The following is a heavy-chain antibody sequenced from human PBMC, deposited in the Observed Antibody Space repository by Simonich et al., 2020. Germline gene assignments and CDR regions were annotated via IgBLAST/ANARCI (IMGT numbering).Heavy chain of an antibody. CDR1: GYSISSGYY. CDR2: IYHRGST. J-gene: IGHJ4*02. CDR3: ANNKGWD. Sequence: QVQLQESGPGLVKPSETLSLTCAVSGYSISSGYYWGWIRQPPGKGLEWIGSIYHRGSTYYTPTLKNRFTISVDTSKNQFSLKLSSVTAADTAVYYCANNKGWDWGQGTLVTVSS. D-gene: IGHD1-26*01. V-gene: IGHV4-38-2*01.